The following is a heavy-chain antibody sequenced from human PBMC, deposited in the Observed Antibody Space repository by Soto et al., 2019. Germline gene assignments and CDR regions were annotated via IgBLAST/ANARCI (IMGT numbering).Heavy chain of an antibody. D-gene: IGHD1-1*01. CDR2: IIPIFGTA. V-gene: IGHV1-69*13. CDR3: AKIGAWNPHLIDY. CDR1: GGTFSSYA. Sequence: GASVKVSCKASGGTFSSYAISWVRQAPGQGLEWMGGIIPIFGTANYAQKFQGRVTITADESTSTAYLELSSLRSEDTAVYYCAKIGAWNPHLIDYWGQGTLVTVSS. J-gene: IGHJ4*02.